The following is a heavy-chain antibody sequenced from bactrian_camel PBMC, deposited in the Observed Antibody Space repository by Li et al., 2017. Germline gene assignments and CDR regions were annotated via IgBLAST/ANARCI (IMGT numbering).Heavy chain of an antibody. CDR1: GIVFENYC. V-gene: IGHV3S53*01. J-gene: IGHJ4*01. D-gene: IGHD1*01. CDR3: AIREETKCARPFGITWNQRQTYSI. Sequence: HVQLVESGGGSVQAGQSLRLTCVVSGIVFENYCLGWFRQSPEKKRELVASIDKDGNTNYADFVKGRFAISQDNAKRTLYLEMTDLKPEDTAVYYCAIREETKCARPFGITWNQRQTYSIWGQGTQVTVS. CDR2: IDKDGNT.